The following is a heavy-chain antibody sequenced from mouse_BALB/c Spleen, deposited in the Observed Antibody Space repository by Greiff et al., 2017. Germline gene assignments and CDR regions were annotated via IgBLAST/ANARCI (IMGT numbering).Heavy chain of an antibody. Sequence: VQLQQSGPELVKPGASVKISCKTSGYTFTEYTMHWVKQSHGKSLEWIGGINPNNGGTSYNQKFKDKTTLTADKSSSTAYMQLSSLTSEDSAVYYCARYYGSSSYFDVWGAGTTVTVSS. CDR1: GYTFTEYT. CDR3: ARYYGSSSYFDV. J-gene: IGHJ1*01. CDR2: INPNNGGT. V-gene: IGHV1-18*01. D-gene: IGHD1-1*01.